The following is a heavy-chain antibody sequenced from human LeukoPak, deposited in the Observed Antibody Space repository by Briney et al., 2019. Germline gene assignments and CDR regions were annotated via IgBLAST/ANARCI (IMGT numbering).Heavy chain of an antibody. V-gene: IGHV1-8*01. CDR3: TSTRVDTAMVTDY. CDR1: VYTFTSYD. J-gene: IGHJ4*02. CDR2: MYLNSGNT. D-gene: IGHD5-18*01. Sequence: ASVTVSCKSSVYTFTSYDINWVRQAAGQGLEGVGWMYLNSGNTGYAHQSQGRVTITSNNSINTAYMELGSLGSEDTAVYYCTSTRVDTAMVTDYWGQGTLVTVSS.